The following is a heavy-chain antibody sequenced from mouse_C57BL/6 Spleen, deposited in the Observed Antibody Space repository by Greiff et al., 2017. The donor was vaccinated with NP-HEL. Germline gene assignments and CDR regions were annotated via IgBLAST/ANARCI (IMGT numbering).Heavy chain of an antibody. CDR3: AREAYDAWFAY. CDR2: INPSSGYT. D-gene: IGHD2-3*01. J-gene: IGHJ3*01. V-gene: IGHV1-4*01. CDR1: GYTFTSYT. Sequence: QVQLQQSGAELARPGASVKMSCKASGYTFTSYTMHWVKQRPGQGLEWIGYINPSSGYTKYNQKFKDKATLPAAKSSSTAYMQLSSLTSEDSAVYYCAREAYDAWFAYWGQGTLVTVSA.